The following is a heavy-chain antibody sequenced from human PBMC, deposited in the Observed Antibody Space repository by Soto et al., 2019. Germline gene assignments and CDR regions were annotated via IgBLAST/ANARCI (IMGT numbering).Heavy chain of an antibody. V-gene: IGHV1-69*01. CDR1: GVTFSSFA. CDR3: ARSTGSGFRPGTHRFNWFDP. J-gene: IGHJ5*02. D-gene: IGHD5-12*01. Sequence: HVQLVQSGAEVKQPGSSVKVSCQASGVTFSSFAISWVRQAPGQGLEWMGGIIPIFRTPNYAQNFQGRVTITADESTSSVYMELSRLRSEDTAVYYCARSTGSGFRPGTHRFNWFDPWGQGTLVTVSS. CDR2: IIPIFRTP.